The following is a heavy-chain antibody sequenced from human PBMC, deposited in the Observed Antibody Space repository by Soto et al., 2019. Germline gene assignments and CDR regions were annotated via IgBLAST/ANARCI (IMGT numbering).Heavy chain of an antibody. CDR3: ASEAPRITMVRGSKLKARGASDY. Sequence: GGSLRLSCAASGFTFSSYGMHWVRQAPGKGLEWVAVIWYDGSNKYYADSVKGRFTISRDNSKNTLYLQMNSLRAEDTAVYYCASEAPRITMVRGSKLKARGASDYWGQGTLVTVSS. CDR2: IWYDGSNK. V-gene: IGHV3-33*01. J-gene: IGHJ4*02. D-gene: IGHD3-10*01. CDR1: GFTFSSYG.